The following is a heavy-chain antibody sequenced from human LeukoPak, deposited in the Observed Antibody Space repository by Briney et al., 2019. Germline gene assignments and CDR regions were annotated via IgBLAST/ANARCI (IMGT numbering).Heavy chain of an antibody. D-gene: IGHD3-3*01. CDR3: ARVRGIFGVVIPYYYYYYMDV. CDR1: GGSISSSSYY. Sequence: SETLSLTCTVSGGSISSSSYYWGWIRQPPGKGLEWIGSIYYSGSTYYNPSLKSRVTISVDTSKNQFSLKLSSVTAADTAVYYCARVRGIFGVVIPYYYYYYMDVWGKGTTVTVSS. CDR2: IYYSGST. J-gene: IGHJ6*03. V-gene: IGHV4-39*07.